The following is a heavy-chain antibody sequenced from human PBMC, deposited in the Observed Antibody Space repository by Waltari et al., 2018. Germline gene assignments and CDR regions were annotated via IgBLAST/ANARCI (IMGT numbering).Heavy chain of an antibody. CDR3: ARGHGRAVAASFDY. J-gene: IGHJ4*02. CDR1: GGSFSGYY. D-gene: IGHD6-19*01. Sequence: QVQLQQWGAGLLKPSETLSLTCAVYGGSFSGYYWRWIRQPPGKGLEWIGEINHSGSTNYNPSLKSRVTISVDTSKNQFSLKLSAVTAADTAVYYCARGHGRAVAASFDYWGQGTLVTVSS. V-gene: IGHV4-34*01. CDR2: INHSGST.